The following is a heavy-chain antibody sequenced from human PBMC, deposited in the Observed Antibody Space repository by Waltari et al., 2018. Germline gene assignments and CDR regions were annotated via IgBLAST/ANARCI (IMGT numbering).Heavy chain of an antibody. CDR1: GFTFSSYS. CDR2: IRSSSSYI. D-gene: IGHD2-21*02. V-gene: IGHV3-21*01. Sequence: EVQLVESGGGLVKPGGSLRLSCAASGFTFSSYSITWFRQAPGKGLEWVSSIRSSSSYIYYADSVKGRFTISRDNAKNSLYLQMNSLRAEDTAVYYCARVHGGNSKFDYWGQGTLVTVSS. J-gene: IGHJ4*02. CDR3: ARVHGGNSKFDY.